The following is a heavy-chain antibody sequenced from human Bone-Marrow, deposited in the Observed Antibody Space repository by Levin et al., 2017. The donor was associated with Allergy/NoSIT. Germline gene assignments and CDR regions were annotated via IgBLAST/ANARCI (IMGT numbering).Heavy chain of an antibody. CDR2: ISGGSSRI. Sequence: PGESLKISCAASGLSFSNYDMNWVRQAPGKGLEWVSSISGGSSRIYYADSVKGRFTISRDNAKNSLYLQMNSLTADDTAVYFCARDHPEYFFDPWGQGTLVIVSS. CDR3: ARDHPEYFFDP. D-gene: IGHD2/OR15-2a*01. J-gene: IGHJ5*02. V-gene: IGHV3-21*06. CDR1: GLSFSNYD.